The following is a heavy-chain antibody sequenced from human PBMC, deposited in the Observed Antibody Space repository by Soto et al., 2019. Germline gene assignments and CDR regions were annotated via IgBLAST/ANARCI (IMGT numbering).Heavy chain of an antibody. V-gene: IGHV1-69*01. J-gene: IGHJ5*02. D-gene: IGHD2-2*01. Sequence: QVQLVQSGAEVKKPGSSVKVSCKASGGTFSSYAISCVRQAPGQGLEWVGGIIPIFGAANYAQKFQGRVTITADESTGTAYMELSSLRAEDTAVYYCARAGGSRTLEDNWFHPWGQGTLVTVSS. CDR1: GGTFSSYA. CDR3: ARAGGSRTLEDNWFHP. CDR2: IIPIFGAA.